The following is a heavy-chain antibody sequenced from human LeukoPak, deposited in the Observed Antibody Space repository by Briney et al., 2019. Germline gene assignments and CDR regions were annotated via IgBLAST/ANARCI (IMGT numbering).Heavy chain of an antibody. D-gene: IGHD4-11*01. CDR3: ARDATVTTNWFDP. J-gene: IGHJ5*02. CDR2: IYYSGST. V-gene: IGHV4-30-4*08. CDR1: GGSISSGDYY. Sequence: SQALSLTCTVSGGSISSGDYYWSWIHQPPGKGLEWMGYIYYSGSTYYNPSLKSRVTISVDTSKSQFSLKLSSVTAADTAVYYCARDATVTTNWFDPWGQGTLVTVSS.